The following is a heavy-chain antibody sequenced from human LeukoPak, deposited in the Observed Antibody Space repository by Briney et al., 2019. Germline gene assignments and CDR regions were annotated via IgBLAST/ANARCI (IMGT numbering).Heavy chain of an antibody. V-gene: IGHV3-23*01. D-gene: IGHD2-8*01. CDR3: AKGGDTYCTNGVCYTGYFDY. CDR1: GFTFSSYA. J-gene: IGHJ4*02. Sequence: PGGSLRLSCAASGFTFSSYAMSWVRQAPGKGLEWVSAISGSGGSTYYADSVKGRFTISRDNSKNTLYLQMNSLRAEDTAVYYCAKGGDTYCTNGVCYTGYFDYWGQGTLVTVSS. CDR2: ISGSGGST.